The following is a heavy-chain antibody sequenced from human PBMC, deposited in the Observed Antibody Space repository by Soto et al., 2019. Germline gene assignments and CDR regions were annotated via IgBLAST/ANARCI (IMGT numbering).Heavy chain of an antibody. CDR1: GGSISSGGYY. CDR2: IYYSGST. V-gene: IGHV4-31*03. CDR3: ARDGHGYSYGLVWFDP. Sequence: TLSLSCTVSGGSISSGGYYWSWIRQHPGKGLEWIGYIYYSGSTYYNPSLKSRVTISVDMSKNQFSRQLSSVTAADTAVYYCARDGHGYSYGLVWFDPWGQGTLVTVSS. D-gene: IGHD5-18*01. J-gene: IGHJ5*02.